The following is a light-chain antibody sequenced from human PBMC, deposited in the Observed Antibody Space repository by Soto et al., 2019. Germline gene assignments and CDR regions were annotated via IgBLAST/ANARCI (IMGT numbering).Light chain of an antibody. CDR2: GNS. CDR3: QSYESSLSGRYV. CDR1: SSNIGAGYD. J-gene: IGLJ1*01. Sequence: QSVLTQPPSVSGAPGQRVTISCTGSSSNIGAGYDVHWYQQLPGTAPKLLIYGNSNRPSGVPDRFSGSKSGTSASLAITGLQAEDEADYYCQSYESSLSGRYVFGTGTKLTVL. V-gene: IGLV1-40*01.